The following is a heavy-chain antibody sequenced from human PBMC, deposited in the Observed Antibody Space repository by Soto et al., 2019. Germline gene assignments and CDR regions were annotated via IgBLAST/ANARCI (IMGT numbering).Heavy chain of an antibody. V-gene: IGHV4-59*12. CDR1: GGSISSYY. CDR2: IYYSGST. D-gene: IGHD2-15*01. CDR3: ARKYGYCSGGSCYRYVFDT. J-gene: IGHJ3*02. Sequence: PSETLSLTCTVSGGSISSYYWSWIRQPPGKGLEWIGYIYYSGSTNYNPSLKSRVTISVDTSKNQFTLKLSSVTAADTAVYYCARKYGYCSGGSCYRYVFDTWGQRTMVTVSS.